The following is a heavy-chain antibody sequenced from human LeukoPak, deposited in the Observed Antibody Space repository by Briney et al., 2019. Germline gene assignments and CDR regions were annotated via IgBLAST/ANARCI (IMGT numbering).Heavy chain of an antibody. D-gene: IGHD3-10*01. J-gene: IGHJ4*02. CDR1: GASISGYY. Sequence: PSETLSLTCSVSGASISGYYWSWIRQPPGKGLEWFGHIYYSGSTTYNPSLKSRVTISVDTSKNQFSLKLSSVTAADTAVYYCAREVGSGSYRRDYFDYWGQGTLVTVSS. V-gene: IGHV4-59*01. CDR2: IYYSGST. CDR3: AREVGSGSYRRDYFDY.